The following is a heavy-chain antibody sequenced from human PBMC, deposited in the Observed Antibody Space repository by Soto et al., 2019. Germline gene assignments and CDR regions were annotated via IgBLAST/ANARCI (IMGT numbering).Heavy chain of an antibody. J-gene: IGHJ6*02. V-gene: IGHV3-30*18. D-gene: IGHD3-3*01. CDR3: AKDRQPGFWKAGPYYYYGMDV. Sequence: GGSLRLSCAASGFTFSSYGMHWVRQAPGKGLEWVAVISYDGSNKYYADSVKGRFTISRDNSKNTLYLQMNSLRAEDTAVYYCAKDRQPGFWKAGPYYYYGMDVWGQGTTVTVSS. CDR1: GFTFSSYG. CDR2: ISYDGSNK.